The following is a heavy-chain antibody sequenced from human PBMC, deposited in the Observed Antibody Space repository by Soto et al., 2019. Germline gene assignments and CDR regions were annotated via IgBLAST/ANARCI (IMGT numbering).Heavy chain of an antibody. V-gene: IGHV3-23*01. CDR2: ISGSGTGT. Sequence: EVQLLESGGGFVQPGGSLRLSCAASGFTFSEYGMIWVRQAPGKGLEWVSGISGSGTGTNYADSVKGRFTISRDNSKNTRHLQMNSLRAEDTAVYYSARGSVAAYYHDSSDHSGQGTLVTVSS. D-gene: IGHD3-22*01. CDR3: ARGSVAAYYHDSSDH. J-gene: IGHJ5*02. CDR1: GFTFSEYG.